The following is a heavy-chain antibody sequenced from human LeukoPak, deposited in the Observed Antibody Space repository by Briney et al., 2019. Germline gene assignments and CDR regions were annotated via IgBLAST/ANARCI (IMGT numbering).Heavy chain of an antibody. Sequence: KASVTLSLTCTISGGSISTRDYFWGWIRQPPGRGLEWIGCRFHSSSAYYSPSLKSRVTISLGPSRNQFSLKLSSETAADTAVYYCARVYCGTPNCYIGEPYYYYYMDVWGKRTTVTVPS. V-gene: IGHV4-39*07. CDR2: RFHSSSA. D-gene: IGHD2-2*02. CDR3: ARVYCGTPNCYIGEPYYYYYMDV. J-gene: IGHJ6*03. CDR1: GGSISTRDYF.